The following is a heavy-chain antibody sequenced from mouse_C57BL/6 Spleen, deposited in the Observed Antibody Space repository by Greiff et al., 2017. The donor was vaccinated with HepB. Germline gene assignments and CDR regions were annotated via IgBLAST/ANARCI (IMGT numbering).Heavy chain of an antibody. CDR1: GYSITSGYY. CDR3: ARHLDYGSLFAY. Sequence: EVKLEESGPGLVKPSQSLSLTCSVTGYSITSGYYWNWIRQFPGNKLEWMGYISYDGSNNYNPSLKNRISITRDTSKNQFFLKLNSVTTEDTATYYCARHLDYGSLFAYWGQGTLVTVSA. CDR2: ISYDGSN. J-gene: IGHJ3*01. V-gene: IGHV3-6*01. D-gene: IGHD1-1*01.